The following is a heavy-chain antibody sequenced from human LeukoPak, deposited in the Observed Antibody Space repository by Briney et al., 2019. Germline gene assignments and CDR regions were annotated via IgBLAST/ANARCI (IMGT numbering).Heavy chain of an antibody. Sequence: PGGSLRLSCSASGFTFSNYAMSWVRQAPGKGLEWVANINKDGSDKYYVDSVKGRFTISRDNAKNSLYLQMNSLRAEDTAVYYCARLSTAVADSDYWGQGTLVTVSS. CDR3: ARLSTAVADSDY. J-gene: IGHJ4*02. V-gene: IGHV3-7*01. D-gene: IGHD6-13*01. CDR1: GFTFSNYA. CDR2: INKDGSDK.